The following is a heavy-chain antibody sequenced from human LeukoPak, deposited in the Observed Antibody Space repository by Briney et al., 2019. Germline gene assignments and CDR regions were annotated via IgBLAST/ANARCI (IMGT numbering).Heavy chain of an antibody. V-gene: IGHV4-31*03. CDR3: ASFTVTIPDTHIDY. CDR2: IYYSGNT. CDR1: GDSVNNGRYH. J-gene: IGHJ4*02. Sequence: SETLSLTCTVSGDSVNNGRYHWSWIRQHPGKGLEWIGYIYYSGNTYYNPSLKSRLTISVDTSKNQFSLELSSVTAADTAVYYCASFTVTIPDTHIDYWGLGTLVTVSS. D-gene: IGHD4-17*01.